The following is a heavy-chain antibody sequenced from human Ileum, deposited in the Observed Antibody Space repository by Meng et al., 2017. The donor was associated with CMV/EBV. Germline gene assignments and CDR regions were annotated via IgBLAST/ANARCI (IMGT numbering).Heavy chain of an antibody. CDR2: ITSSGDST. CDR3: AKDRALSGSHAFDH. D-gene: IGHD1-26*01. V-gene: IGHV3-23*01. Sequence: ASGFTFSSYAMNWVRQAPGKGLEWVSIITSSGDSTNYAVSVKGRFTISRDNSRNTLYLQMSSLRADDTATYYCAKDRALSGSHAFDHWGLGTLVTVSS. J-gene: IGHJ4*02. CDR1: GFTFSSYA.